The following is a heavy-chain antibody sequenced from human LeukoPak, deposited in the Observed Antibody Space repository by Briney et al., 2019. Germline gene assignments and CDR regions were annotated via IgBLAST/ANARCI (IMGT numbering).Heavy chain of an antibody. CDR3: ARDEGYCSRTSCYGASKDMDV. J-gene: IGHJ6*02. Sequence: GKSLRLSCAASGFTFSGYPIHWVRQAPGKGLEWVAVISYDGSNKYYADSVKGRFTISKDNPKNTLYLQMNNLRAEDTAVYYCARDEGYCSRTSCYGASKDMDVWGQGTAVIVSS. D-gene: IGHD2-2*01. V-gene: IGHV3-30-3*01. CDR2: ISYDGSNK. CDR1: GFTFSGYP.